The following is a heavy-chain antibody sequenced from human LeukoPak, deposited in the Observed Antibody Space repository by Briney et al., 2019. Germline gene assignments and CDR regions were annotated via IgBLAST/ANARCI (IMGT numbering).Heavy chain of an antibody. CDR2: INHSGST. CDR1: GGSFSGYY. V-gene: IGHV4-34*01. CDR3: AREAITFGGVIVLFDY. D-gene: IGHD3-16*02. J-gene: IGHJ4*02. Sequence: PSETLSLTCAVYGGSFSGYYWSWIRQPPGKGLEWIGEINHSGSTNYNPSLKSRVTISVDTSKNQFSLKLGSVTAADTAVYYCAREAITFGGVIVLFDYWGQGTLVTVSS.